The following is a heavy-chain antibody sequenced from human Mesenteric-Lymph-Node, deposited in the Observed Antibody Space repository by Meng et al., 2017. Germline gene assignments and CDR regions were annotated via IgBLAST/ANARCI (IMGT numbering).Heavy chain of an antibody. V-gene: IGHV1-46*01. Sequence: ASVQVSCNAAAYTFTSYYMHWLRQPAGQGLEWMVIINPSDGSTSYAQKFQGRVTMTRDTSTSTVYMELSSLSSEDTAVYYCARDGIAVAGTEWWDDAFDIWGQGAMVTVSS. J-gene: IGHJ3*02. CDR2: INPSDGST. D-gene: IGHD6-19*01. CDR3: ARDGIAVAGTEWWDDAFDI. CDR1: AYTFTSYY.